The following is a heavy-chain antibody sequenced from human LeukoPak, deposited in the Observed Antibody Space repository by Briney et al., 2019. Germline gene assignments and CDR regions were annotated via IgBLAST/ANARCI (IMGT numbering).Heavy chain of an antibody. CDR2: IYISGST. V-gene: IGHV4-61*02. CDR1: GGSISSSSYY. D-gene: IGHD3-10*01. Sequence: SETLSLTCTVSGGSISSSSYYWSWIRQPAGKGLEWIGRIYISGSTNYNPSLKSRVTMSVDTSKNQFSLKLSSVTAADTAVYYCARDGSRLYGSGSFDYWGQGTLVTVSS. CDR3: ARDGSRLYGSGSFDY. J-gene: IGHJ4*02.